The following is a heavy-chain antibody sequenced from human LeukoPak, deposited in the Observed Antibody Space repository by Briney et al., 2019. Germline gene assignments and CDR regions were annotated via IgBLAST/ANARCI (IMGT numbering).Heavy chain of an antibody. V-gene: IGHV3-30*18. D-gene: IGHD6-13*01. CDR3: AKDSDRQQMAS. J-gene: IGHJ5*02. Sequence: PGGSLRLSCAASGFTFSTQVMHWVRQAPGKGLEWVAVISYNGNNKYYADSVRGRFTISRDNSKNTLYLQMNSLRVEDTAVYYCAKDSDRQQMASWGQGTLVTVSS. CDR2: ISYNGNNK. CDR1: GFTFSTQV.